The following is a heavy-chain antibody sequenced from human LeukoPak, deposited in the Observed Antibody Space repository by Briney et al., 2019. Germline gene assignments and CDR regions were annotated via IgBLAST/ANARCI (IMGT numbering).Heavy chain of an antibody. CDR1: GYSFSDRS. D-gene: IGHD5-18*01. CDR3: ARDGVQLWSNDAFDI. CDR2: IIPIFGTA. V-gene: IGHV1-69*13. Sequence: ASVKVSCKPSGYSFSDRSIHWVRQAPGQGLEWMGGIIPIFGTANYAQKFQGRVTITADESTSTAYMELSSLRSDDTAVYYCARDGVQLWSNDAFDIWGQGTMVTVSS. J-gene: IGHJ3*02.